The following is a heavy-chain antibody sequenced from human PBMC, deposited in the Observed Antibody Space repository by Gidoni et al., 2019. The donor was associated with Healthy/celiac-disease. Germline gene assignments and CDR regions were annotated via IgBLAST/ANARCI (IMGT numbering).Heavy chain of an antibody. D-gene: IGHD6-19*01. CDR1: GGSISSYY. CDR3: ARDLGSGWYQYWFDP. CDR2: IYTSGST. Sequence: LSLTCTVSGGSISSYYWSWIRQPAGKGLEWIGRIYTSGSTNYNPSLKSRVTMSVDTSKNQFSLKLSSVTAADTAVYYCARDLGSGWYQYWFDPWGQGTLVTVSS. J-gene: IGHJ5*02. V-gene: IGHV4-4*07.